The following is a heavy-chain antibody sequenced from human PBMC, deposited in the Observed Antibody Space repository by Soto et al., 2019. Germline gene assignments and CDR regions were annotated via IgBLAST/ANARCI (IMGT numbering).Heavy chain of an antibody. CDR3: ARDFGILTGYYYYYYGMDV. CDR2: INWNGGST. CDR1: GFTFDDYG. J-gene: IGHJ6*02. D-gene: IGHD3-9*01. Sequence: ESGGGVVRPGGSLRLSCAASGFTFDDYGMSWVRQAPGKGLEWVSGINWNGGSTGYADSVKGRFTISRDNAKNSLYLQMNSLRAEDTALYYCARDFGILTGYYYYYYGMDVWGQGTTVTASS. V-gene: IGHV3-20*04.